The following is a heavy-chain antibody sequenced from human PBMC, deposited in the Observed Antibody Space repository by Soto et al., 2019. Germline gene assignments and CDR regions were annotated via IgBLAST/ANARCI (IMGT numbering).Heavy chain of an antibody. D-gene: IGHD3-9*01. J-gene: IGHJ6*03. CDR2: IYYSGST. V-gene: IGHV4-59*08. Sequence: SETLSLTCTVSGGSISSYYWSWIRQPPGKGLEWIGYIYYSGSTNYNPSLKSRVTISVDTSKNQFSLKLSSVTAADTAVYYCARHMSGYYDILTGYSSYYMDVWGKGTTVTVSS. CDR1: GGSISSYY. CDR3: ARHMSGYYDILTGYSSYYMDV.